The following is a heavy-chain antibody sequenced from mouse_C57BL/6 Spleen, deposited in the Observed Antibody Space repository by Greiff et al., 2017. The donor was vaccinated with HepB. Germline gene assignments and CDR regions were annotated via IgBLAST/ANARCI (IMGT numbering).Heavy chain of an antibody. Sequence: EVQLVESGGGLVKPGGSLKLSCAASGFTFSSYTMSWVRQTPEKRLEWVATISGGGGNTYYPDSVKGRFTISRDNAKNTLYLQMSSLRSEDTALYYCARRDYDYDGYFDVWGTGTTVTVSS. CDR3: ARRDYDYDGYFDV. CDR1: GFTFSSYT. V-gene: IGHV5-9*01. J-gene: IGHJ1*03. D-gene: IGHD2-4*01. CDR2: ISGGGGNT.